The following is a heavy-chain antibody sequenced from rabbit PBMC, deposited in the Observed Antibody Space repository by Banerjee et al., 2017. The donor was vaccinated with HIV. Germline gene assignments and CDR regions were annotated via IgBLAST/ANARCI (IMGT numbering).Heavy chain of an antibody. CDR1: GFSFSSKYW. J-gene: IGHJ4*01. D-gene: IGHD4-2*01. Sequence: QEQLVESGGGLVQPEGSLTLTCTASGFSFSSKYWICWVRQAPGKGLESIACINGGSSGSTYYASWAKGRFTISKTSSTTVTLQMTSLTAADTATYFCARGGEHAGDGINLWGPGTLVTVS. V-gene: IGHV1S45*01. CDR2: INGGSSGST. CDR3: ARGGEHAGDGINL.